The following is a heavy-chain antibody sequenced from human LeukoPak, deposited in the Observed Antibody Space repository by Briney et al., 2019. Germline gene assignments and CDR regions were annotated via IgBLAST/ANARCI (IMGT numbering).Heavy chain of an antibody. V-gene: IGHV3-21*04. CDR2: ISSSSSYI. CDR3: AKDQRWQLAPFDY. Sequence: GGSLRLSCAGSGFTYSSYSMNWVRQAPGKGLEWVSCISSSSSYIYYADSVKGRFTISRDNAKNSLYLQMNSLRAEDTAVYYCAKDQRWQLAPFDYWGQGTLVTVSS. CDR1: GFTYSSYS. J-gene: IGHJ4*02. D-gene: IGHD2-15*01.